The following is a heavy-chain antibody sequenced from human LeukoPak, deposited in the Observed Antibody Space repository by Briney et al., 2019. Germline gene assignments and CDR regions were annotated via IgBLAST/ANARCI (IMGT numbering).Heavy chain of an antibody. CDR1: GDTFTGYY. V-gene: IGHV1-2*02. CDR2: INPNSGGT. J-gene: IGHJ4*02. D-gene: IGHD1-14*01. Sequence: GASVKVSCKASGDTFTGYYMHWGRQAPGQGLEWMGWINPNSGGTNYAQKFQGRVTMTRDTSISTAYMELSRLRSDETAVYYCARGSSESSFDYWGQGTLVTVSS. CDR3: ARGSSESSFDY.